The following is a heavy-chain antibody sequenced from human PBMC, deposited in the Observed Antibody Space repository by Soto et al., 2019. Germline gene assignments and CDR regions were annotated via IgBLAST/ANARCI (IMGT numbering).Heavy chain of an antibody. CDR3: RSSSRYSTDV. J-gene: IGHJ6*02. D-gene: IGHD6-13*01. V-gene: IGHV4-39*01. CDR2: IYGTGNT. CDR1: GGSITSSVY. Sequence: QLQLQESGRGLVKPSETLSLSCTVSGGSITSSVYWGWIRQPPGKGLEWIGSIYGTGNTYYNPSLKGRVTLSADTSKNQFSLNLISLTAADTAVYYCRSSSRYSTDVWGQGATVTVSS.